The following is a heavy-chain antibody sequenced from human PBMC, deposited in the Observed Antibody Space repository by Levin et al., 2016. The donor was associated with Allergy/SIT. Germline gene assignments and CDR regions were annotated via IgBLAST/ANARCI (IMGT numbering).Heavy chain of an antibody. CDR3: ASGHDSSGLNYYGMDV. V-gene: IGHV1-69*13. D-gene: IGHD3-22*01. J-gene: IGHJ6*02. Sequence: SVKVSCKASGGTFSSYAISWVRQAPGQGLEWMGGIIPIFGTANYAQKFQGRVTITADESTSTAYMELSSLRSEDTAVYYCASGHDSSGLNYYGMDVWGQGTTVTVSS. CDR2: IIPIFGTA. CDR1: GGTFSSYA.